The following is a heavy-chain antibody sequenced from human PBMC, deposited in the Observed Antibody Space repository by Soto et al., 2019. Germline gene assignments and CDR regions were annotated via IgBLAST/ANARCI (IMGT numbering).Heavy chain of an antibody. CDR3: AKDCYGDLGGIDY. D-gene: IGHD4-17*01. Sequence: EVQLLESGGGLVKPGGSLRLSCAASGFTFSTYAMIWVRQAPGEGVESVSVITGSGGSTYYAASEKGPFTSSGDTSKNTLILQMNRLRAEDTAVDYCAKDCYGDLGGIDYWGQGTMVTVSS. J-gene: IGHJ4*02. CDR2: ITGSGGST. CDR1: GFTFSTYA. V-gene: IGHV3-23*01.